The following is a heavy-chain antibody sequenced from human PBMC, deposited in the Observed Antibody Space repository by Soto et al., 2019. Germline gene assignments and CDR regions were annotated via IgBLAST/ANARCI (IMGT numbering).Heavy chain of an antibody. CDR3: AKSGYCTNGVCSYYYGMDV. CDR2: ISWNSGSI. Sequence: PGKGLEWVSGISWNSGSIGYADSVKGRFTISRDNAKNSLYLQMNSLRAEDTALYYCAKSGYCTNGVCSYYYGMDVWGQGTTVTVSS. D-gene: IGHD2-8*01. V-gene: IGHV3-9*01. J-gene: IGHJ6*02.